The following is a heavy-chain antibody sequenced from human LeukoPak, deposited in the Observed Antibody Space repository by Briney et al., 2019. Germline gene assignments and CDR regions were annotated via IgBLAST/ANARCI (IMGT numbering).Heavy chain of an antibody. Sequence: TGGSLRLSCAASGFTFSSYSMNWVRQAPGKGLEWVSYISSSSSTIYYADSVKGRFTISRDNAKNSLCLQMNSLRAEDTAVYYCARDFFGGYCSGGSCYPPDAFDIWGQGTMVTVSS. D-gene: IGHD2-15*01. V-gene: IGHV3-48*01. J-gene: IGHJ3*02. CDR3: ARDFFGGYCSGGSCYPPDAFDI. CDR2: ISSSSSTI. CDR1: GFTFSSYS.